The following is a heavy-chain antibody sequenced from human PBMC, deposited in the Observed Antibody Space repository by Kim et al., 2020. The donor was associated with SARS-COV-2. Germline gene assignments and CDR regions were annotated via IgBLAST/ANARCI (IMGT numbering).Heavy chain of an antibody. J-gene: IGHJ4*02. CDR2: ISYDGSNK. D-gene: IGHD3-10*01. V-gene: IGHV3-30-3*01. Sequence: GGSLRLSCAASGFTFSSYAMHWVRQAPGKGLEWVAVISYDGSNKYYADSVKGRFTISRDNSKNTLYLQMNSLRAEDTAVYYCARDPKPLLLWFGDLLASFDYWGQGTLVTVSS. CDR1: GFTFSSYA. CDR3: ARDPKPLLLWFGDLLASFDY.